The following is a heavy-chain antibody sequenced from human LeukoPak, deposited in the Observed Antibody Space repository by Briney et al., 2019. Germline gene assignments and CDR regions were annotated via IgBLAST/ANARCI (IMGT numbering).Heavy chain of an antibody. CDR1: GGSISSYY. V-gene: IGHV4-59*12. Sequence: TXTVSGGSISSYYWSWIRQSPGKGLEWIGYIYYDGSTNYNPSLRGRVTISVDTPKNQFSLKLSSVTAADTAVYYCARDPGYGSXXXFDPWGQXTLVTVSS. D-gene: IGHD3-10*01. CDR3: ARDPGYGSXXXFDP. CDR2: IYYDGST. J-gene: IGHJ5*02.